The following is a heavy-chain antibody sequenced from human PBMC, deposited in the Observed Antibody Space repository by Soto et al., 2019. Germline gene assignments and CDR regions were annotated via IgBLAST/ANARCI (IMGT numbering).Heavy chain of an antibody. CDR2: ISAYNGNT. CDR1: GYTLTSYG. Sequence: ASVKVSCKASGYTLTSYGTSWVRQPPGQGLEWMGWISAYNGNTNYAQKLQGRVTMTTDTSTSTAYMELRSLRSDDTAVYYCARRVVLLWFGELPWFDPWGQGTLVTVSS. V-gene: IGHV1-18*01. D-gene: IGHD3-10*01. CDR3: ARRVVLLWFGELPWFDP. J-gene: IGHJ5*02.